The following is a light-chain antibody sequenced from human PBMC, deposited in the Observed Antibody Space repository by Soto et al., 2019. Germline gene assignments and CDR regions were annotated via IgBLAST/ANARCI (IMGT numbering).Light chain of an antibody. CDR2: GAS. CDR3: QQGFSTPWT. CDR1: QTISTF. Sequence: DIQMTQSPSSLSASVGDRVTITCRASQTISTFLNWYQQRPGKAPRLLIYGASTLQSGVPSRFNGSGSGTEFTLTIGSLQLEDFATYSCQQGFSTPWTLGHGTKVDIK. V-gene: IGKV1-39*01. J-gene: IGKJ1*01.